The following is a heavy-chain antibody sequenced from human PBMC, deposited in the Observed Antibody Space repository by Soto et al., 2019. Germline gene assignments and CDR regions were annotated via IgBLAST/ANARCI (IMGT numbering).Heavy chain of an antibody. CDR1: GFTFSSYA. CDR2: IPYDGSNK. CDR3: ARAYEADYFDY. Sequence: QVQLVESGGGVVQPGRSLRLSCAASGFTFSSYAMQWVRQAPDKGLEWVAVIPYDGSNKYYADSVKGRFTISRDNSNNTLSLQMNSLRAEDTAVYYCARAYEADYFDYWGQGTLVTVSS. V-gene: IGHV3-30-3*01. J-gene: IGHJ4*02. D-gene: IGHD3-16*01.